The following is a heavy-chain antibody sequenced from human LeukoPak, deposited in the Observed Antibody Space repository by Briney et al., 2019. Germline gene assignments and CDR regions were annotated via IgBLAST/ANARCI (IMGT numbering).Heavy chain of an antibody. Sequence: SETLSLTCSVSGGSISTYSWSWIRLPPGKGLEWVGHMYYSGTTKYNPSLKSRVTISVDTSKNQFSLKLSSVTAADTAVYYCARGAGDYVFDYWGQGTLVTVSS. J-gene: IGHJ4*02. D-gene: IGHD4-17*01. V-gene: IGHV4-59*12. CDR2: MYYSGTT. CDR1: GGSISTYS. CDR3: ARGAGDYVFDY.